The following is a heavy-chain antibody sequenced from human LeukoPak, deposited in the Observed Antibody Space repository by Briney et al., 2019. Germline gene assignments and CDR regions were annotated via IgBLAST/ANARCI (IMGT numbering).Heavy chain of an antibody. CDR3: LGYCSGGSCYEGGY. CDR1: GGSISSYY. D-gene: IGHD2-15*01. V-gene: IGHV4-4*07. CDR2: IYTSGST. Sequence: SETLSLTCTVSGGSISSYYWSWIRQPAGKGLEWIGRIYTSGSTNYNPSLKSRVTMSVDTSKNQFSLKLSSVTAADTAVYYCLGYCSGGSCYEGGYWGQGTLVTVSS. J-gene: IGHJ4*02.